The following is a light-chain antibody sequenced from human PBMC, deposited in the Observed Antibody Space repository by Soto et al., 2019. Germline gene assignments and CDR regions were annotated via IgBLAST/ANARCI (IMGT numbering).Light chain of an antibody. V-gene: IGKV2-28*01. CDR3: MQALQSWT. CDR2: LGS. J-gene: IGKJ1*01. Sequence: DIVMSQSPLSLPVTPGEPASISCRYRPILLHSNGYNYLDWYLQKPGQSPQLLISLGSNRASGVPDRFSGSGSGTDFTLKISRVEAEDVGVYYCMQALQSWTFGQGTKVDIK. CDR1: PILLHSNGYNY.